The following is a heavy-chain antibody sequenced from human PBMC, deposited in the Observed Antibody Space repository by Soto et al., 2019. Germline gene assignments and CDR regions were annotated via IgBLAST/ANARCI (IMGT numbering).Heavy chain of an antibody. Sequence: ASVKVSCKASGYTFTGYDMHCVRQAPGQGLEWMGWINPNSGGTNYAQKFQGRVTMTRDTSISTAYMELSRLRSDDTAVYYCARDSVARYPNAFDIWGQGTMVTVSS. J-gene: IGHJ3*02. D-gene: IGHD6-19*01. CDR1: GYTFTGYD. CDR3: ARDSVARYPNAFDI. V-gene: IGHV1-2*02. CDR2: INPNSGGT.